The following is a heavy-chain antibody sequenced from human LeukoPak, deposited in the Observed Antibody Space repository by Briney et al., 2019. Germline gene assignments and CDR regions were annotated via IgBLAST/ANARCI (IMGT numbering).Heavy chain of an antibody. V-gene: IGHV4-39*01. CDR2: IYYSGST. D-gene: IGHD1-26*01. CDR1: GGSISRSSYY. Sequence: PSETLSLTCTVSGGSISRSSYYWGWIRQPPGKGLEWLGSIYYSGSTYYNPSLKSRVTISVDTSKNQFSLKLSSVTAADTAVYYCASPKWELRGFDPWGQGTLVTVSS. J-gene: IGHJ5*02. CDR3: ASPKWELRGFDP.